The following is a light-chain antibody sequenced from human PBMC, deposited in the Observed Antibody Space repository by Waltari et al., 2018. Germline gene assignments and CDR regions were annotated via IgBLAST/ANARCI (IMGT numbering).Light chain of an antibody. V-gene: IGLV1-44*01. CDR3: AAWDYSLDGHVL. Sequence: QSVLTQPPSASGTPGQRVTISCSGSNSNVGSNSVNWYQQVPGPAPKLLIYRNNQRPSGVPDRFSGSKSGTSASLAISGLQSEDEADYYCAAWDYSLDGHVLFGGGTKLTVL. CDR2: RNN. CDR1: NSNVGSNS. J-gene: IGLJ2*01.